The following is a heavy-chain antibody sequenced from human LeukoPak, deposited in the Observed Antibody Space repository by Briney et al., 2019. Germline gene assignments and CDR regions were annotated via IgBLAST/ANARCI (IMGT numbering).Heavy chain of an antibody. CDR2: ISWDGGST. Sequence: PGGSLRLSCAASGFTFDDYAMHWVRQAPGKGLEWASLISWDGGSTYYADSVKGRFTISRDNSKNSLYLQMNSLRAEDTALYYCAKEAHYVHGSGSYWKWFDPWGQGTLVTVSS. CDR1: GFTFDDYA. CDR3: AKEAHYVHGSGSYWKWFDP. V-gene: IGHV3-43D*04. J-gene: IGHJ5*02. D-gene: IGHD3-10*01.